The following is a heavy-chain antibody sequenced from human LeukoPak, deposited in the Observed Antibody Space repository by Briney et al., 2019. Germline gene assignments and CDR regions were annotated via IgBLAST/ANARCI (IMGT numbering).Heavy chain of an antibody. D-gene: IGHD6-19*01. V-gene: IGHV3-23*01. Sequence: GGSLRLSCAASGFTVSSNYMSWVRQAPGKALEWVSAISGSGVSTYYADSVKGRFTISRDNSKNTLYLQMNSLRAEDTAVYYCAKDLRDLIAVAVVPLPYYFDYWGQGTLVTVSS. J-gene: IGHJ4*02. CDR1: GFTVSSNY. CDR2: ISGSGVST. CDR3: AKDLRDLIAVAVVPLPYYFDY.